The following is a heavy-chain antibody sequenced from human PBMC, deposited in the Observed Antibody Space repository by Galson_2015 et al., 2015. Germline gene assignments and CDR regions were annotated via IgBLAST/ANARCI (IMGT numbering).Heavy chain of an antibody. CDR3: TTDRGYSGYDLRYYFDY. V-gene: IGHV3-15*01. CDR2: IKSKTDGGTT. CDR1: GFTFSNAW. D-gene: IGHD5-12*01. Sequence: SLRLSCAASGFTFSNAWMSWVRQAPGKGLEWVGRIKSKTDGGTTDYAAPVKGRFTISRDDSKNTLYLQMNSLKTEDTAEYYCTTDRGYSGYDLRYYFDYWGQGTLVTVSS. J-gene: IGHJ4*02.